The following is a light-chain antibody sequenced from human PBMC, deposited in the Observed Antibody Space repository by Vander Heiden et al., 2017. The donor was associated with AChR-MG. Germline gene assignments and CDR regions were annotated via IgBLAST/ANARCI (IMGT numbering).Light chain of an antibody. Sequence: QTVVTQEPSLTVSPGGTVLLTCGSSTGAVTASHYPPWVQTTPGQAPTPSIYDTNTKHSLTPARFSGSLVEDKAALTLSGAQPEDEADYYCFLAYACLRHGVFGGGTSLTVL. V-gene: IGLV7-46*01. CDR2: DTN. J-gene: IGLJ3*02. CDR1: TGAVTASHY. CDR3: FLAYACLRHGV.